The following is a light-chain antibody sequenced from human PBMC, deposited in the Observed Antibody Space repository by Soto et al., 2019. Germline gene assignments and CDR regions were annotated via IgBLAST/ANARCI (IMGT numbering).Light chain of an antibody. CDR3: QQRTNWPLIT. Sequence: EIVLTQSPATLSLSPGERATLSCRASQGVSSFLAWVQQKPGQAPRLLIYDASNRATGIPARFSGSGSGTDFTLTISSLEPEDFAVYYCQQRTNWPLITFGQGTRLEIK. J-gene: IGKJ5*01. V-gene: IGKV3-11*01. CDR1: QGVSSF. CDR2: DAS.